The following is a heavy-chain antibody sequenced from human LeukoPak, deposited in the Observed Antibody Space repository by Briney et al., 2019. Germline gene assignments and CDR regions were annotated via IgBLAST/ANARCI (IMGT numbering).Heavy chain of an antibody. CDR2: MNPNSGNT. CDR3: ARALMVRGVSGGY. J-gene: IGHJ4*02. V-gene: IGHV1-8*01. Sequence: ASVKVSCKASGYTFTSYDINWVRQATGQGLEWMGWMNPNSGNTGYAQKFQGRVTMTRNTSISTAYMELSSLRSEDAAVYYCARALMVRGVSGGYWGQGTLVTVSS. CDR1: GYTFTSYD. D-gene: IGHD3-10*01.